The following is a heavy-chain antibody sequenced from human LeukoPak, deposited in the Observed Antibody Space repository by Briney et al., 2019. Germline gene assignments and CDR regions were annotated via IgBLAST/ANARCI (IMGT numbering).Heavy chain of an antibody. J-gene: IGHJ4*02. CDR1: GGSISSSSYY. V-gene: IGHV4-39*01. CDR3: ARQGGLYYYDSSGYATPPFDY. Sequence: SETLSLTCTVSGGSISSSSYYWGWIRQPPGKGLEWIGSIYYSGSTYYSPSLKSRVTISVDTSKNQFSLKLSSVTAADTAVYYCARQGGLYYYDSSGYATPPFDYWGQGTLVTVSS. CDR2: IYYSGST. D-gene: IGHD3-22*01.